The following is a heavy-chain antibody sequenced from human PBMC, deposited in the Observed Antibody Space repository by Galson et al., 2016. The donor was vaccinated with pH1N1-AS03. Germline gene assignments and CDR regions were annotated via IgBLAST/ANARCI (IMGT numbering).Heavy chain of an antibody. CDR1: GGSISSGDHY. Sequence: TLSLTCSVSGGSISSGDHYRSWIRQSPGKGLGWIGYIYYTGTTYYNPSLKSRVTISVDTSKNQFSLKVPSVTAADTAVYYCASWALSCSTANCWGAYYFDYWGQGTLVTVSS. CDR3: ASWALSCSTANCWGAYYFDY. J-gene: IGHJ4*02. D-gene: IGHD2-2*01. V-gene: IGHV4-30-4*01. CDR2: IYYTGTT.